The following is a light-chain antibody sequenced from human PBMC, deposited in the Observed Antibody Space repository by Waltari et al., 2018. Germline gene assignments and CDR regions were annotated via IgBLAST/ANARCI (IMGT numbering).Light chain of an antibody. CDR3: SSYTTTSTLVL. CDR2: DVS. Sequence: YQQEPGGPAKLMMYDVSDRPSGVSSRFSGAKSGSTAALTIAGLQKEDEAFYYCSSYTTTSTLVLFGGGTKLTVL. J-gene: IGLJ2*01. V-gene: IGLV2-14*03.